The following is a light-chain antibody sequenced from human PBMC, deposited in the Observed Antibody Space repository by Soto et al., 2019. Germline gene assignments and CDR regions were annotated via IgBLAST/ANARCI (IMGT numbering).Light chain of an antibody. V-gene: IGLV2-18*02. Sequence: QYALTQPPSVSGSPGQSVTISCTGTRSDVGNYNRVSWYQQPPGTAPKVIIYEVSNRPSGVPDRFSGSKSGNTASLTISGLQAEDEADYYCSSYTSSSTYVFGTGTKLTVL. CDR1: RSDVGNYNR. CDR2: EVS. J-gene: IGLJ1*01. CDR3: SSYTSSSTYV.